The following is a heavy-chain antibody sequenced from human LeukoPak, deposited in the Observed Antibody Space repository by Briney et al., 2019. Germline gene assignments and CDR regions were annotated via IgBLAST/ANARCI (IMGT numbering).Heavy chain of an antibody. V-gene: IGHV1-2*02. D-gene: IGHD6-6*01. CDR1: GYTFTVYY. CDR3: ARVFEYSSPNDVAYYFDY. CDR2: INPNSGGT. J-gene: IGHJ4*02. Sequence: ASVTLSFTAAGYTFTVYYMHWVRQAPGQGLERMGWINPNSGGTNYAQKFQGRVTMTRDTSISTAYMELSRLRSDDTAVYYCARVFEYSSPNDVAYYFDYWGQGTLVTVSS.